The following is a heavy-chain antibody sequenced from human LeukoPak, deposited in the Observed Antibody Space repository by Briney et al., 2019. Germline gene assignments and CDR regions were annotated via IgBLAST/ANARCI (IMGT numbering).Heavy chain of an antibody. CDR2: IYTSGST. CDR3: ARATDYSNYSIYYYYYMDV. Sequence: SETLSLTCTVSGGSISSYYWSWIRQPAGKGLEWIGRIYTSGSTNYNPSLKSRVTMSVDTSKNQFSLKLSSVTAADTAVYYCARATDYSNYSIYYYYYMDVWGKGTTVTVSS. J-gene: IGHJ6*03. V-gene: IGHV4-4*07. D-gene: IGHD4-11*01. CDR1: GGSISSYY.